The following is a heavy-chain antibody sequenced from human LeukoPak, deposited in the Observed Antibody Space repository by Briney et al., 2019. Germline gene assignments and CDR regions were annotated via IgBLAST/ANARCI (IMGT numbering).Heavy chain of an antibody. Sequence: GASVKVSCKASGYTFTSYYMHWVRQAPGQGLEWMGIINPSGGSTSYAQKFQGRVTMTRDTSTSTVYMELSSLRSEDTAVYYCARDLDGYGYGYTFDYWGQGTLVTVSS. D-gene: IGHD5-18*01. CDR2: INPSGGST. V-gene: IGHV1-46*01. CDR3: ARDLDGYGYGYTFDY. CDR1: GYTFTSYY. J-gene: IGHJ4*02.